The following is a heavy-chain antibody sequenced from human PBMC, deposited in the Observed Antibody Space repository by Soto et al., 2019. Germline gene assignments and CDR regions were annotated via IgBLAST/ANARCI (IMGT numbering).Heavy chain of an antibody. Sequence: PGGSLRLSCAASGFTFRTYAMAWVRQAPGKGLEWVSDITGMSESKKYAESVKGRFTISRDNSKTTLYLQLNDLRVEDTATYFCAKDRVSGDGRLTLDNWGPGTLVTVSS. CDR2: ITGMSESK. V-gene: IGHV3-23*01. CDR1: GFTFRTYA. CDR3: AKDRVSGDGRLTLDN. D-gene: IGHD3-10*01. J-gene: IGHJ4*02.